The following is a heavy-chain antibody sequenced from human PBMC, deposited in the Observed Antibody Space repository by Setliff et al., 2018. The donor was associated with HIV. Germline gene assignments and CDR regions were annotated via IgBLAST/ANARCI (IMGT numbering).Heavy chain of an antibody. D-gene: IGHD3-3*01. J-gene: IGHJ4*02. CDR2: IDSDGSDT. CDR1: GFTFSSYA. Sequence: PGGSLRLSCAASGFTFSSYAMSWVRQAPGKGLEWVSRIDSDGSDTNYADSVRGRFTISRDNAKNTVYLQLTSLRAEDTAVYYCARGPQYNFWGGYLGLWGQGTLVTVSS. V-gene: IGHV3-74*01. CDR3: ARGPQYNFWGGYLGL.